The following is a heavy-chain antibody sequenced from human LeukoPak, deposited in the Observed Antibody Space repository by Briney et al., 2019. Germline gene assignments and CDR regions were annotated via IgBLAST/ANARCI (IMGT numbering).Heavy chain of an antibody. CDR3: AREYYYDSSGYYYELGWFAP. V-gene: IGHV1-2*02. CDR1: GYTFTGYY. Sequence: ASVKVSCKASGYTFTGYYIHWARQAPGQGLEWMGWINPNSGGTNYAQKFQGRVTMTRDTSISTAYMELSRLRSDDTAVYYCAREYYYDSSGYYYELGWFAPWGQGTLVTVSS. CDR2: INPNSGGT. J-gene: IGHJ5*02. D-gene: IGHD3-22*01.